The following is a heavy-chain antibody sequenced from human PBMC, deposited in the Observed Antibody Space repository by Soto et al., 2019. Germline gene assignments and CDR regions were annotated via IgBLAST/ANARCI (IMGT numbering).Heavy chain of an antibody. CDR2: IIPIFGTA. V-gene: IGHV1-69*01. D-gene: IGHD6-6*01. J-gene: IGHJ6*02. CDR3: ARDLFPSSSSYYYYGMDV. CDR1: GGTFSSYA. Sequence: QVQLVQSGAEVKKPGSSVKVSCKASGGTFSSYAISWVRQAPGQGLEWMGGIIPIFGTANYAQKFQGRVTITADESTSTAYMELSSLRSEDTAVYYCARDLFPSSSSYYYYGMDVWGQGTTVTVSS.